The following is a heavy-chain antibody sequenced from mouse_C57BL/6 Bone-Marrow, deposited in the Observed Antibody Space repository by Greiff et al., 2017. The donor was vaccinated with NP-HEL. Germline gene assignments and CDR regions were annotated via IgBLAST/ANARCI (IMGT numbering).Heavy chain of an antibody. CDR1: GFSFTSYG. V-gene: IGHV2-6-1*01. CDR3: ARQGRSSHYYAMDD. CDR2: IWSDGST. Sequence: QVQLKESGPGLVAPSQSLSISCTVSGFSFTSYGVHWVRQPPGKGLEWLVVIWSDGSTTYNSALKSRLSISKDNSKCQVFLKMNSLQTDDTAMYYCARQGRSSHYYAMDDWGQGTSVTVSS. D-gene: IGHD1-1*01. J-gene: IGHJ4*01.